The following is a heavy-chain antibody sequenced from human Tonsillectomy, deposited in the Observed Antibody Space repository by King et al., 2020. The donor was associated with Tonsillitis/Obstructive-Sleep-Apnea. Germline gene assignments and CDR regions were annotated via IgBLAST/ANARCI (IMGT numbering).Heavy chain of an antibody. CDR3: ARSGGLPRAFDI. V-gene: IGHV4-59*01. J-gene: IGHJ3*02. CDR2: IYYSGST. CDR1: GGSISSYY. Sequence: QLQESGPGLVKPSETLSLTCTVSGGSISSYYWSWIRQPPGKGLEWIGYIYYSGSTNSNPSLTSRVTISLDTSKNQFSLKLSSVTAADTAVYYCARSGGLPRAFDIWGQGTMVTISS. D-gene: IGHD3-16*01.